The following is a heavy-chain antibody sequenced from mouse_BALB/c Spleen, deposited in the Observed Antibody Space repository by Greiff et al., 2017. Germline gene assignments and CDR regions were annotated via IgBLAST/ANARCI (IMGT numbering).Heavy chain of an antibody. J-gene: IGHJ4*01. CDR1: GFSLTSYG. CDR3: ARHGGLYYYAMDY. Sequence: QVQLKESGPDLVAPSQSLSITCTVSGFSLTSYGVHWVRQPPGKGLEWLVVIWSDGSATYNSALKSRLSISKDNSKSQVFLKMNSLQTDDTAVYYCARHGGLYYYAMDYWGQGTSVTVSS. CDR2: IWSDGSA. V-gene: IGHV2-6-2*01. D-gene: IGHD2-4*01.